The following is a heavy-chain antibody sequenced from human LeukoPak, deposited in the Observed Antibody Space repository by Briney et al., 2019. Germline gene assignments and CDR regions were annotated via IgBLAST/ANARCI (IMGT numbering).Heavy chain of an antibody. D-gene: IGHD5-18*01. CDR3: AKVRETGYSYDPYYMDV. CDR2: ISGSGGST. J-gene: IGHJ6*03. CDR1: GFTFSSYA. V-gene: IGHV3-23*01. Sequence: AGGCLRLSCAASGFTFSSYAMSWVRQAPGKGLEWVSAISGSGGSTYYADSVKGRFTISRDNSKNTLYLQMNSLRAEDTAVYYCAKVRETGYSYDPYYMDVWGKGTTVTVSS.